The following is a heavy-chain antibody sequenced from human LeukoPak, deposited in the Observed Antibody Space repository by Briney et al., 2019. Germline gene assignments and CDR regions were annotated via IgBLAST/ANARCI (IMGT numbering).Heavy chain of an antibody. CDR3: ARPTYYYDSSGLGDAFDI. Sequence: GESLKISCQGSGYSFTSYWIGWVRQMPGKGLEWMGIIYPGDSDTRYSPSFQGQVTISADKSISTAYLQWSSLKASDTATYYCARPTYYYDSSGLGDAFDIWGQGTMVTVSS. J-gene: IGHJ3*02. D-gene: IGHD3-22*01. V-gene: IGHV5-51*01. CDR1: GYSFTSYW. CDR2: IYPGDSDT.